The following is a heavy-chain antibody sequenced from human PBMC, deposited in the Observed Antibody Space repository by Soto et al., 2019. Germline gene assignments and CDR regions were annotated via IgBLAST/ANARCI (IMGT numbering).Heavy chain of an antibody. CDR1: GGSISSYY. CDR2: IYYSGST. CDR3: ARHGSSGWYVGVDY. Sequence: QVQLQESGPGLVKPSETLSLTCTVSGGSISSYYWSWIRQPPGKGLEWIGYIYYSGSTNYNPSLKSRVTISVDTSKNQFSLKLSSVTAADTAVYYCARHGSSGWYVGVDYWGQGTLVTVSS. D-gene: IGHD6-19*01. J-gene: IGHJ4*02. V-gene: IGHV4-59*08.